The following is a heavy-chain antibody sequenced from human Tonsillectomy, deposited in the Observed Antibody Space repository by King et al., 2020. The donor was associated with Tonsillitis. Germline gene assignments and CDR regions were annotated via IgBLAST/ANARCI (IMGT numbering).Heavy chain of an antibody. V-gene: IGHV4-59*01. Sequence: QVQLQESGPGLVKPSETLSLTCTVSGGSISSYYWSWIRQPPGKGLGWIGCIYYNGSTNYNPSLKRRVTISVDTSKNQFSLKLISVTAADTAVYFCARDRSGFYYGSGSPAHWFDPWGQGTLVTVSS. J-gene: IGHJ5*02. CDR1: GGSISSYY. D-gene: IGHD3-10*01. CDR2: IYYNGST. CDR3: ARDRSGFYYGSGSPAHWFDP.